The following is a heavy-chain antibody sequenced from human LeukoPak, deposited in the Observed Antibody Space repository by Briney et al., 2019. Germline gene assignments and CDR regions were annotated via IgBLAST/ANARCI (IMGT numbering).Heavy chain of an antibody. J-gene: IGHJ6*02. Sequence: GESLRLSCAASGFTFSSYSMNWVRQAPGKGLEWVGRIKSKAYGGTTDYATPVKGRFTISRDDSKNTLYLQMNSLKTEDTAVYYCTTDYGSSISSYYYYGMDVWGQGTTVTVSS. CDR1: GFTFSSYS. V-gene: IGHV3-15*07. CDR3: TTDYGSSISSYYYYGMDV. CDR2: IKSKAYGGTT. D-gene: IGHD2-21*01.